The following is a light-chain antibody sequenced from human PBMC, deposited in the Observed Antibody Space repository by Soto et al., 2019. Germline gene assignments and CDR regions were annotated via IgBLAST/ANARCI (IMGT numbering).Light chain of an antibody. CDR2: AAS. CDR1: QGISNY. V-gene: IGKV1-27*01. CDR3: QKYNSAPP. J-gene: IGKJ3*01. Sequence: DIQITQSPSSLSASVGDRVTITCRASQGISNYLAWYQQKPGKVPKLLIYAASTFQSGVPSRFSGSGSGTDFTLTISSLQPEDVATYYCQKYNSAPPFGPGTKVDIK.